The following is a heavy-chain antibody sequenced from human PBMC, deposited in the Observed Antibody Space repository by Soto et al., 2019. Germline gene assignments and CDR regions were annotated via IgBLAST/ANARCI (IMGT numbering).Heavy chain of an antibody. CDR3: ASTVYGFLEWSPFDP. J-gene: IGHJ5*02. CDR1: GGSISSSSYY. CDR2: IYYSGST. Sequence: SETLSLTCTVSGGSISSSSYYWGWIRQPPGKGLEWIGSIYYSGSTYYNPSLKSRVTISVDTSKNQFSLKLSSVTAADTAVYYCASTVYGFLEWSPFDPWGQGTLVTVSS. D-gene: IGHD3-3*01. V-gene: IGHV4-39*01.